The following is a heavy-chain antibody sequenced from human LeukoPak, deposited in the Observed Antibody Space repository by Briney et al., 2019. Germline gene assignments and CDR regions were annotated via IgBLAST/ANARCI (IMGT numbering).Heavy chain of an antibody. CDR1: GGSISSGSYC. Sequence: SETLSLTCTVSGGSISSGSYCWSWMRQPAGKGLEWIGRICTSGSTNYNPSLKSRVTISVDTSKNQFSLKLSSVTAADTAVYYCARDLGVYSSGWQPGGFDYWGQGTLVTVSS. CDR2: ICTSGST. CDR3: ARDLGVYSSGWQPGGFDY. D-gene: IGHD6-19*01. J-gene: IGHJ4*02. V-gene: IGHV4-61*02.